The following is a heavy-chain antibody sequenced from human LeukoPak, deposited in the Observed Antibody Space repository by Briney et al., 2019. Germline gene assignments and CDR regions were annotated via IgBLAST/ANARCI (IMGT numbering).Heavy chain of an antibody. Sequence: ASVKVSCKASGYTFTNYYVHWVRQAPGQGLEWMGVINPSGGSTNYAQKFQGRVTMTRDTSTSAVYMEMTSLGSEDSAIYYCAKGPQVNSGYHPEYWGQGTLVTVSS. D-gene: IGHD3-22*01. CDR2: INPSGGST. V-gene: IGHV1-46*01. J-gene: IGHJ4*02. CDR1: GYTFTNYY. CDR3: AKGPQVNSGYHPEY.